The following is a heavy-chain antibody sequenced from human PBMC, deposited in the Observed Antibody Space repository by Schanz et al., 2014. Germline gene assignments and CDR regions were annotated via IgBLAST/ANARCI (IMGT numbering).Heavy chain of an antibody. CDR3: ARGRGFYDY. CDR1: GYTFTEYT. CDR2: INSANGNT. J-gene: IGHJ4*02. V-gene: IGHV1-3*01. D-gene: IGHD3-10*01. Sequence: QVQLVQSGAEVKKPGASVKVSCKTSGYTFTEYTMYWLRQAPGQRLEWMGWINSANGNTKYSHRFQGRVSITADTSTNTAYMELSSLTSEDTAVHYCARGRGFYDYWGQGTLVTVSS.